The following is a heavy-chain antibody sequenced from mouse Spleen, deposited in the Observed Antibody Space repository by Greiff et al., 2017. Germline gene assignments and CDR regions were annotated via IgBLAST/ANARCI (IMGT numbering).Heavy chain of an antibody. J-gene: IGHJ4*01. CDR3: ARPLLLRAHAMDY. D-gene: IGHD1-1*01. V-gene: IGHV5-12*02. CDR1: GFTFSDYY. Sequence: EVQVVESGGGLVQPGGSLKLSCATSGFTFSDYYMYWVRQTPEKRLEWVAYISNGGGSTYYPDTVKGRFTISRDNAKNTLYLQMSRLKSEDTAMYYCARPLLLRAHAMDYWGQGTSVTVSS. CDR2: ISNGGGST.